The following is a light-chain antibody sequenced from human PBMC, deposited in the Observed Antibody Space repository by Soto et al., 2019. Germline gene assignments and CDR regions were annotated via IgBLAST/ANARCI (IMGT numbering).Light chain of an antibody. CDR3: QQYYFYS. Sequence: DIQMTQTPSTLSASVGDRVTITCRASQSISTWLAWYQQKPGKAPKLLIYDASSLESGVPSRFSGSGSGTEFTLTISSLQPDDFATYYCQQYYFYSFGQGTRWISN. CDR1: QSISTW. CDR2: DAS. V-gene: IGKV1-5*01. J-gene: IGKJ2*01.